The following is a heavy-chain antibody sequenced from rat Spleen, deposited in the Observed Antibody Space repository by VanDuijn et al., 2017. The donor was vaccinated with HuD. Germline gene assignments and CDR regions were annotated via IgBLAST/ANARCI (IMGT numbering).Heavy chain of an antibody. J-gene: IGHJ3*01. CDR2: ISSGGGGT. V-gene: IGHV5-20*01. CDR1: GFTFSSFP. Sequence: EVQLVESGGGLVQPGRSLKLSCATSGFTFSSFPMAWVRQAPKKGLEWVASISSGGGGTYYPDSVKGRFTISRDNAKSTLYLQMDSLRSEDTATYYCTTRPYYSSLNWFPYWGQGTLVTVSS. CDR3: TTRPYYSSLNWFPY. D-gene: IGHD1-2*01.